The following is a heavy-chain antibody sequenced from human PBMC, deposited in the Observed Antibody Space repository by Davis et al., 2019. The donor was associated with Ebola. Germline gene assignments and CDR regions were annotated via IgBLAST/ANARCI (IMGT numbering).Heavy chain of an antibody. J-gene: IGHJ4*02. D-gene: IGHD3-22*01. CDR2: INHSGST. Sequence: SETLSLTCAVYGGSFSGYYWSWIRQPPGKGLEWIGEINHSGSTNYNPSLKSRVTISVDTSKNQFSLKLSSVTAADTAVYYCARSITMIVVVIGAIDYWGQGTLVTVSS. CDR1: GGSFSGYY. V-gene: IGHV4-34*01. CDR3: ARSITMIVVVIGAIDY.